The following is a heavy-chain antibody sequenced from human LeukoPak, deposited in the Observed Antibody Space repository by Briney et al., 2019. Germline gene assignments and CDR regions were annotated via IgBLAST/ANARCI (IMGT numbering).Heavy chain of an antibody. Sequence: SGTLSLTCAVSGGSISSSNWWSWVRQPPGKGLEWIGEIYHSGSTNYNPSLKSRVTISVDKSKNQFSLKLSSVTAADTAVYYCAREVGSSSWYFRVDYWGQGTLVTVSS. CDR1: GGSISSSNW. J-gene: IGHJ4*02. D-gene: IGHD6-13*01. CDR3: AREVGSSSWYFRVDY. CDR2: IYHSGST. V-gene: IGHV4-4*02.